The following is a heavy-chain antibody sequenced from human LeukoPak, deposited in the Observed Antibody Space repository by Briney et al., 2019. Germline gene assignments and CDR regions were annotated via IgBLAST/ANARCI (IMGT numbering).Heavy chain of an antibody. CDR2: ISGSGGST. J-gene: IGHJ4*02. Sequence: GGSLRLSCAASGFTFSSYAMSWVRQAPGKGLEWVSAISGSGGSTGYADSVKGRFTISRDNPKNTLYLQMNSLRAEDTAVYYCAKAPVGHCSGGSCYPFDYWGQGTLVTVSS. D-gene: IGHD2-15*01. CDR3: AKAPVGHCSGGSCYPFDY. CDR1: GFTFSSYA. V-gene: IGHV3-23*01.